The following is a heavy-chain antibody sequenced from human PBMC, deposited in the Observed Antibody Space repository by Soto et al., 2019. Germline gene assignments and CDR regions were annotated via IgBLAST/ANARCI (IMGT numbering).Heavy chain of an antibody. J-gene: IGHJ3*02. CDR1: GWSSSSYY. CDR2: INHSGST. Sequence: SETLSLTCAVYGWSSSSYYWSGIRQPTGKGLEWIGEINHSGSTNYNPSLKSRVTISVDTSKNQFSLKLSSVTAADTAVYYCAGILRYFDWLLEIDAFDIWGQGTMVTVSS. CDR3: AGILRYFDWLLEIDAFDI. D-gene: IGHD3-9*01. V-gene: IGHV4-34*01.